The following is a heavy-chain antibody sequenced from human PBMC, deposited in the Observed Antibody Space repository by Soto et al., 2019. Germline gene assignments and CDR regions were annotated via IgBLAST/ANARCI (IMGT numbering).Heavy chain of an antibody. Sequence: ETLSLTCTVSGGSISSYYWSWIRQPPGKGLEWIGYIYYSGSTNYNPSLKSRVTISVDTSKNQFSLKLSSVTAADTAVYYCAREDYGSGSYGYWGQGTLVTVSS. CDR2: IYYSGST. CDR1: GGSISSYY. CDR3: AREDYGSGSYGY. V-gene: IGHV4-59*01. J-gene: IGHJ4*02. D-gene: IGHD3-10*01.